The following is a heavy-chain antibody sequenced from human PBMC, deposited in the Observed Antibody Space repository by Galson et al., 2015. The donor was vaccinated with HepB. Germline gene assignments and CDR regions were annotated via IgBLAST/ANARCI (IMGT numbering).Heavy chain of an antibody. D-gene: IGHD3-22*01. CDR1: GYTFTGYY. J-gene: IGHJ3*02. V-gene: IGHV1-2*02. CDR3: ARVRVNDRHAFDI. Sequence: SVKVSCKASGYTFTGYYMHWVRQAPGQGLEWMGWINPNSGGTNYAQKFQGGVTMTRDTSISTAYMELSRLRSDDTAVYYCARVRVNDRHAFDIWGQGTMVTVSS. CDR2: INPNSGGT.